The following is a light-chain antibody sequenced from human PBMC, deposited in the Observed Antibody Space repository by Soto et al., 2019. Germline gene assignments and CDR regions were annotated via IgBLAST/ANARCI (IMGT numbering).Light chain of an antibody. CDR3: QQYAASPRYT. V-gene: IGKV3-20*01. CDR1: QTVRPNY. Sequence: EIVLTQSPGTLSLSPGERATLSCRASQTVRPNYLAWYQQKPGQPPRLLIYGASTSATGIPDRFSSSGSGTDFTLTITRLEPEDFAVYYCQQYAASPRYTFGQGTKLEIK. J-gene: IGKJ2*01. CDR2: GAS.